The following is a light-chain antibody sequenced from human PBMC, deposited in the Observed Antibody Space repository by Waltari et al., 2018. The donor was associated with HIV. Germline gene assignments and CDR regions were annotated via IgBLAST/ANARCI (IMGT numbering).Light chain of an antibody. V-gene: IGKV2-28*01. CDR3: MQALQTPPT. CDR1: QSLLHSNGYNY. J-gene: IGKJ1*01. Sequence: IVITQSPLSMSVTPGEPAAISCRSSQSLLHSNGYNYWDWYLQKPGQSPQLLIYLCSNRASGVPDRFSGSGSDTTFTLKISRVEADDVGVYYCMQALQTPPTFGQGTKVEIK. CDR2: LCS.